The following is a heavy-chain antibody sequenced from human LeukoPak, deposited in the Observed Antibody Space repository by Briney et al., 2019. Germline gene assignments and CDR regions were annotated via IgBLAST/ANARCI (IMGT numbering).Heavy chain of an antibody. CDR3: AREGDILTGYEFDY. J-gene: IGHJ4*02. Sequence: GGSQRLSRAASGFTFSSYWMSWVRQAPGKGLEWVANIKQDGSEKYYVDSVKGRFTISRDNAKNSLYLQMNSLRAEDTAVYYCAREGDILTGYEFDYWGQGTLVTVSS. D-gene: IGHD3-9*01. V-gene: IGHV3-7*01. CDR1: GFTFSSYW. CDR2: IKQDGSEK.